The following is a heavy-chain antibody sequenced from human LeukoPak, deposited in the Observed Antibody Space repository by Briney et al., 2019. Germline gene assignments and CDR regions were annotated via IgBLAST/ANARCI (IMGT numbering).Heavy chain of an antibody. D-gene: IGHD4-23*01. CDR3: AREVAGGHFNHYGMDV. J-gene: IGHJ6*02. Sequence: SETLSHTCTVSGGSISSGGYYWSWIRQHPGEGLEWIGYIYYSGSTYYNPSLKSRVTISVDTSKNQFSVKLISVTAADTAVYYCAREVAGGHFNHYGMDVWGQGTTVTVSS. CDR1: GGSISSGGYY. CDR2: IYYSGST. V-gene: IGHV4-31*03.